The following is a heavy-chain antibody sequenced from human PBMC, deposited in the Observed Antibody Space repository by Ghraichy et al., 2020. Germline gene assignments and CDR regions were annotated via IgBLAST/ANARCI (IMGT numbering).Heavy chain of an antibody. Sequence: GESLNISCAASGFTFTTYWMSWVRQSPGKGPEWVAHIKQDGREIYYVDSVKGRFTISRDNAKNSLYLQMNSLRGEDTAVYYCARGASGSYCDAFDRWGQGTMVTVSS. V-gene: IGHV3-7*03. J-gene: IGHJ3*02. CDR2: IKQDGREI. CDR3: ARGASGSYCDAFDR. D-gene: IGHD3-3*01. CDR1: GFTFTTYW.